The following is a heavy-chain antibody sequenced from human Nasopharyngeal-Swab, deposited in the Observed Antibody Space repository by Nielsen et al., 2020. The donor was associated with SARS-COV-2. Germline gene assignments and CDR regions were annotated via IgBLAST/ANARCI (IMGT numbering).Heavy chain of an antibody. CDR2: MYSGGNT. CDR3: ARDIEGVLGLRY. CDR1: GVTVSTNY. J-gene: IGHJ4*02. Sequence: GESLKISCAVSGVTVSTNYMYWVRQAPGKGLEWVSVMYSGGNTFYADSVKDRFIISRDKSKNTLDLQMNRLRAEDTAVYYCARDIEGVLGLRYWGQGTLVTVSS. D-gene: IGHD2-8*01. V-gene: IGHV3-66*01.